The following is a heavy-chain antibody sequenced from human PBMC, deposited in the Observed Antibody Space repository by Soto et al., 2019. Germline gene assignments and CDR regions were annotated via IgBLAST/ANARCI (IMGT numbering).Heavy chain of an antibody. D-gene: IGHD6-6*01. CDR1: GFTFSRYA. CDR3: AKRSSSATFDY. CDR2: ISGSDDST. J-gene: IGHJ4*02. Sequence: EVQLLESGGGLVQPGESLRLSCAASGFTFSRYAMSWVRQAPGKGLEWVSVISGSDDSTYYADSVKGRFTISRDNPNNTHYLQMNSRKAEDTAEEYGAKRSSSATFDYWGQGTLVTVSS. V-gene: IGHV3-23*01.